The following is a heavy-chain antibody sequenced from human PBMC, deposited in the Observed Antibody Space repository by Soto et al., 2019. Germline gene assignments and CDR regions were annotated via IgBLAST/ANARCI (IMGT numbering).Heavy chain of an antibody. D-gene: IGHD3-3*01. CDR3: AGGGWVGVAGSAAFAK. J-gene: IGHJ3*02. CDR2: INPATGAA. CDR1: GYPVTAYY. V-gene: IGHV1-2*02. Sequence: QLHLVQSGAVVKKPGASVTVSCSASGYPVTAYYMHWVRQAPGRGLEWMGGINPATGAAKYTQTLQGGGTMTRNTSTSTDFMELSGLTSEDTAVVYCAGGGWVGVAGSAAFAKCGQGTLVTVSS.